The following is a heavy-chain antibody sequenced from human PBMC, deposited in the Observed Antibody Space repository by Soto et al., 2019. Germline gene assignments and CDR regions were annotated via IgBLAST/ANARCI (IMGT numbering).Heavy chain of an antibody. J-gene: IGHJ5*02. V-gene: IGHV1-2*02. CDR1: GYTFSDRT. CDR2: INPGSGGT. CDR3: ARGVGSSGFDP. D-gene: IGHD2-2*01. Sequence: QVQLVQSGAEVKKPGAAVKVSCKASGYTFSDRTMHWVRQAPGQGLEWMAWINPGSGGTDYAQKFQGRVTMTRDTSTSTDYRELSSLTSDDTAVYYCARGVGSSGFDPWGQGTLVTVSS.